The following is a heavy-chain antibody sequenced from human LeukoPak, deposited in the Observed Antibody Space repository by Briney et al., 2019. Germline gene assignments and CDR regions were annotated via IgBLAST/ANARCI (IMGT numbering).Heavy chain of an antibody. CDR3: ARGSVRVGMDV. D-gene: IGHD6-13*01. Sequence: GGSLRLSCEASGITFSTSDMHWVRQAPGKGLEWVSVIGTAGNTYYADSVKGRFTISRENAKNSLYLQMNSLRAGDTAVYYCARGSVRVGMDVWGQGTTVTVS. V-gene: IGHV3-13*01. CDR2: IGTAGNT. CDR1: GITFSTSD. J-gene: IGHJ6*02.